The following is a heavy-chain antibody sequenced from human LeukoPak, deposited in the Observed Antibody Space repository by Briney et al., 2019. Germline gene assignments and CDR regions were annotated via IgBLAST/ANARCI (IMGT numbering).Heavy chain of an antibody. CDR3: ARKQWVMYYFDS. D-gene: IGHD6-19*01. CDR2: FYYSGST. J-gene: IGHJ4*02. V-gene: IGHV4-39*01. Sequence: SETLSLTCTVSGGSISISNYYWGWLRQPPGKGLEWIGSFYYSGSTYYNPSLKSRVTISVDTSKSQFSLKLSSVTAADTAVYYCARKQWVMYYFDSWGQGTLVTVSS. CDR1: GGSISISNYY.